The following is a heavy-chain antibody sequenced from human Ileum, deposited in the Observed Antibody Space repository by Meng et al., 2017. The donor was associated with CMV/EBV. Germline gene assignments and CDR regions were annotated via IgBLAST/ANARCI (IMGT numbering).Heavy chain of an antibody. J-gene: IGHJ4*02. CDR3: ATSGRGPKYYFDY. V-gene: IGHV1-69*12. Sequence: QVRLWQSGAEVRKPASSVKVSCKASGGTFINYAIAWVRQAPGQGLEWMGGVVPMFDTVNYAQKFQGRLTITADESTSTAYMELSSLTSGDTAVYYCATSGRGPKYYFDYWGQGTLVTVSS. CDR2: VVPMFDTV. CDR1: GGTFINYA. D-gene: IGHD1-14*01.